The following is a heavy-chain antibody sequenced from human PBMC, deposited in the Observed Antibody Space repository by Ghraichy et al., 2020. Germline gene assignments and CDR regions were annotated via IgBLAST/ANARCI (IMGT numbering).Heavy chain of an antibody. J-gene: IGHJ4*02. V-gene: IGHV1-69*13. CDR1: GGTFSSYA. CDR2: IIPIFGTA. CDR3: ARDLRIDSSAQGTDY. D-gene: IGHD3-22*01. Sequence: SVKVSCKASGGTFSSYAISWVRQAPGQGLEWMGGIIPIFGTANYAQKFQGRVTITADESTSTAYMELSSLRSEDTAVYYCARDLRIDSSAQGTDYWGQGTLVTVSS.